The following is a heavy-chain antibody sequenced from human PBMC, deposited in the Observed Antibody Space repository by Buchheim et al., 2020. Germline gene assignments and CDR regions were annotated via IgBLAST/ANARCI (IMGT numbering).Heavy chain of an antibody. J-gene: IGHJ4*02. CDR2: IYYSGST. V-gene: IGHV4-31*03. CDR1: GGSISSGGYY. Sequence: QVQLQESGPGLVKPSQTLSLTCTVSGGSISSGGYYWSWIRQHPGKGLEWIWYIYYSGSTYYNPSLKSRVTISVETSKHQFSLKLSSVTAADTAVYYCARVGEGLRLGELSLFDYWGQGTL. CDR3: ARVGEGLRLGELSLFDY. D-gene: IGHD3-16*02.